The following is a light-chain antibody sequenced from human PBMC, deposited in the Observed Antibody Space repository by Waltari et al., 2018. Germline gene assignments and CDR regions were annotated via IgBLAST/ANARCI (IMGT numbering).Light chain of an antibody. CDR3: CSYAGGTSWV. V-gene: IGLV2-23*01. Sequence: QSALTQPASVSGSYGQSITISCGDVAYFNLVSWYQQQPGKAPKVIIYEGNKRPSGLSDRFSGSKSGNTASLTISGLQAGDQADYYCCSYAGGTSWVFGGGTKLTVL. CDR1: DVAYFNL. CDR2: EGN. J-gene: IGLJ3*02.